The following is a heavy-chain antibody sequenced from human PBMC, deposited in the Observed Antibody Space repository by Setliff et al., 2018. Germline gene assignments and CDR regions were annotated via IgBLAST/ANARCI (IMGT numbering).Heavy chain of an antibody. CDR2: INHSGST. V-gene: IGHV4-39*07. Sequence: SETLSLTCAVSGGSISSSYYYWSWIRQPPGKGLEWIGEINHSGSTNYNPSLKSRVTISVDTSKNQFSLKLSSVTAADTAVYYCARDRSPTYYYYGMDVWGQGTTVTVSS. CDR3: ARDRSPTYYYYGMDV. J-gene: IGHJ6*02. CDR1: GGSISSSYYY. D-gene: IGHD2-15*01.